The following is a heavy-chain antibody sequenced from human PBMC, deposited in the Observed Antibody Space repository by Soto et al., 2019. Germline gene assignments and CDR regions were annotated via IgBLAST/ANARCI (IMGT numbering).Heavy chain of an antibody. CDR2: IYTSGST. V-gene: IGHV4-4*07. CDR1: GGSISSYY. CDR3: ATKRAVAQGGRHQPYFDY. D-gene: IGHD6-19*01. Sequence: PSETLSLTCTVSGGSISSYYWSWIRQPAGKGLEWIGRIYTSGSTNYNPSLKSRVTMSVDKSKNQFSLKLSSVTAADTAVYYCATKRAVAQGGRHQPYFDYRGQGTLVTVSS. J-gene: IGHJ4*02.